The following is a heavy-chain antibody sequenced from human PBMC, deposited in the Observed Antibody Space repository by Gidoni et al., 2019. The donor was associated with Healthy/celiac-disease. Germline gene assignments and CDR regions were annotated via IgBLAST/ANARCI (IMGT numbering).Heavy chain of an antibody. D-gene: IGHD3-10*01. V-gene: IGHV3-30-3*01. CDR2: ISYDGSNK. Sequence: QVHLVESGGCVVQPGRSLRLSCAASGFTFTSYAMHWVRQNPGNGLEWVAVISYDGSNKYLADSVRGRFTISRDNSKNTLYLQMNSLRTEDTAVYYCASGNYYGSGSYRPIQRPFDYWGQGTLVTVSS. J-gene: IGHJ4*02. CDR1: GFTFTSYA. CDR3: ASGNYYGSGSYRPIQRPFDY.